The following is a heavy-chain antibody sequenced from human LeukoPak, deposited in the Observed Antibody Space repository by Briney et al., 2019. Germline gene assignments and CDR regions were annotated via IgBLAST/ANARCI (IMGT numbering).Heavy chain of an antibody. Sequence: ASVKVSCKASGHTFTTYYMHWVRQAPGQGLEWKGVSNPSGSTTSDAQKFQGRVTMTRDTSRSTVYMELSSLRSEDTAVYYCARGQSGSGSYTSWFDPWGQGTLVTVSS. CDR2: SNPSGSTT. CDR1: GHTFTTYY. V-gene: IGHV1-46*01. J-gene: IGHJ5*02. D-gene: IGHD3-10*01. CDR3: ARGQSGSGSYTSWFDP.